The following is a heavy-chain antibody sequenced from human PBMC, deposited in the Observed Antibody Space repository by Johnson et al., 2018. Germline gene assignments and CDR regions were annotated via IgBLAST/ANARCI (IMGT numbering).Heavy chain of an antibody. CDR3: TRLGYPEYLYMGV. CDR1: GFTFGDYR. D-gene: IGHD2-15*01. Sequence: VQLQESGGGLVQPGRSLRLSCTASGFTFGDYRMSWFRQAPGKGLEWVGLVRSTAYGGTPVYAASVNGRFTISRDDSKSIAYLQMNSLETEDTAVYYCTRLGYPEYLYMGVWGKGTTVTVS. CDR2: VRSTAYGGTP. J-gene: IGHJ6*03. V-gene: IGHV3-49*03.